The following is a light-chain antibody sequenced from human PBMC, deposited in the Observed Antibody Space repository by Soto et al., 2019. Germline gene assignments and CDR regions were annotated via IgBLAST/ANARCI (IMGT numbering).Light chain of an antibody. V-gene: IGKV3D-20*01. Sequence: EIVLTQSPATLSLSPGERATLSCGASTSVSSSYLAWYQQKPGLAPRLLIYDASSRATGIPDRVSGSGSGTDFSRTISRLEPEDFAVYDCQQYGSSPWTFGQGTKVEIK. CDR1: TSVSSSY. J-gene: IGKJ1*01. CDR3: QQYGSSPWT. CDR2: DAS.